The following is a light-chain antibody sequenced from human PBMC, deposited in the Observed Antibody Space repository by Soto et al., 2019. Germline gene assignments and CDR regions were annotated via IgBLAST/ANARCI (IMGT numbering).Light chain of an antibody. CDR2: DAS. CDR1: QDINNY. J-gene: IGKJ4*01. CDR3: QQYEDLPLT. V-gene: IGKV1-33*01. Sequence: DIQLTQSPSSLSASVGDRVTITCQASQDINNYLNWYQQKPGKAPKLLIFDASSVETGVPSRFSGSGSGKHFTFTISRQEHEDIATYHCQQYEDLPLTFGGGTRVELK.